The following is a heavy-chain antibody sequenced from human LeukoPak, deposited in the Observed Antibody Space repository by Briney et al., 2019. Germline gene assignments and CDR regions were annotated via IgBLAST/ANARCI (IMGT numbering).Heavy chain of an antibody. Sequence: ASVKVSCKASGYTFTGYYMHWVRQAPGQGLEWMGWINPNSGGTNYAQKFQGRVTMTRDTSISTAYMELSRLRSDDTAVYYCARLMAPYSKSILRGMDVWGQGTTVTVSS. V-gene: IGHV1-2*02. J-gene: IGHJ6*02. CDR2: INPNSGGT. CDR1: GYTFTGYY. D-gene: IGHD4-11*01. CDR3: ARLMAPYSKSILRGMDV.